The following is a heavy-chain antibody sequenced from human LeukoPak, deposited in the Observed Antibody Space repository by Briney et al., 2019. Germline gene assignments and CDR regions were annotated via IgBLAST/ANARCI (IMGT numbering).Heavy chain of an antibody. CDR1: GGSTSSYY. CDR2: IFYSGST. D-gene: IGHD2-15*01. V-gene: IGHV4-59*08. CDR3: ARQISSGGSPYDY. Sequence: SETLSLTCTASGGSTSSYYLRWFRHPPGEGLEWIGYIFYSGSTNYNPSLKSRVTISVDTSKNQFSLKLSSVTAADTAVYYCARQISSGGSPYDYWGQGTLVTVSS. J-gene: IGHJ4*01.